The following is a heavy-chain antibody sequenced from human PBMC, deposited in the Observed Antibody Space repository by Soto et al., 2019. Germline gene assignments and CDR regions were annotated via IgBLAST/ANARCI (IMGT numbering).Heavy chain of an antibody. J-gene: IGHJ3*02. D-gene: IGHD6-19*01. Sequence: PSQTLSLTCAISGDSVSSNSAAWNWIRQSPSRGLEWLGRTYYRSKWYNDYAVSVKSRITINPATSKNQFSLQLNAVTPEDTAVYYCAKERHIAVAGMDAFDIWGQGTIVTVSS. CDR2: TYYRSKWYN. CDR3: AKERHIAVAGMDAFDI. CDR1: GDSVSSNSAA. V-gene: IGHV6-1*01.